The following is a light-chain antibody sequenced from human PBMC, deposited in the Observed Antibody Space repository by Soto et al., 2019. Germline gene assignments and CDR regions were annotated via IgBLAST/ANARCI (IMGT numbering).Light chain of an antibody. V-gene: IGKV3-20*01. CDR3: QQYDRTPRT. CDR2: GAS. Sequence: EIVLTQSPGTLSLSPGEKATLSCRASQSVSSSYLAWYQQTPGQAPWLLISGASSRATGIPDRFSGSGSGTDFTLTISRLEPEDFAVYYCQQYDRTPRTFGQGTKVEIK. CDR1: QSVSSSY. J-gene: IGKJ1*01.